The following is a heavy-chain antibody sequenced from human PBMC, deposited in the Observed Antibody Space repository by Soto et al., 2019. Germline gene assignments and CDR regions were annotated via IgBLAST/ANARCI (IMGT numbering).Heavy chain of an antibody. V-gene: IGHV3-23*01. D-gene: IGHD2-2*01. J-gene: IGHJ4*01. Sequence: TSISQGSSWIRTKTGKGLEGVSAVGTGGTAYYADSVKGRFTISRDNSKNTLYLQMNSLRAEDTAVYYCASGGYQLKNPRFDYWGQGTLVTVSS. CDR3: ASGGYQLKNPRFDY. CDR1: TSISQG. CDR2: VGTGGTA.